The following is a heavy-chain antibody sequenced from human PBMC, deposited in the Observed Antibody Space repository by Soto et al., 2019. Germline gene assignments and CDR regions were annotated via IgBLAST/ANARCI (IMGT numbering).Heavy chain of an antibody. CDR1: GYTFTGYY. CDR3: ARDLGYCSSTSCPSMSGMDV. V-gene: IGHV1-2*04. CDR2: INPNSGGT. D-gene: IGHD2-2*01. Sequence: ASVKVSCKASGYTFTGYYMHWVRQAPGQGLEWMGWINPNSGGTNYAQKFQGWVTMTRDTSISTAYMELSRLRSDDTAVYYCARDLGYCSSTSCPSMSGMDVWGQGTTVTVSS. J-gene: IGHJ6*02.